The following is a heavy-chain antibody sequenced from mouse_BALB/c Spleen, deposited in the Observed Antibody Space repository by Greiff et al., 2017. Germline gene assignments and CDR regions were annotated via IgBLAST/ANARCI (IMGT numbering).Heavy chain of an antibody. V-gene: IGHV5-4*02. D-gene: IGHD2-4*01. CDR2: ISDGGSYT. Sequence: EVKLVESGGGLVKPGGSLKLSCAASGFTFSDYYMYWVRQTPEKRLEWVATISDGGSYTYYPDSVKGRFTISRDNAKNNLYLQMSSLKSEDTAMYYCASFYYDYEFAYWGQGTLVTVSA. CDR1: GFTFSDYY. J-gene: IGHJ3*01. CDR3: ASFYYDYEFAY.